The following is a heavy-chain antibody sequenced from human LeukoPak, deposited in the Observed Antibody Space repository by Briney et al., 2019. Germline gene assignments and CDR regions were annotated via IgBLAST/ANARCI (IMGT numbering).Heavy chain of an antibody. Sequence: HPGGSLRLSCAASGFTFSSYAMSWVRQAPGKGLEWVSAISGSGGSTYYADSVKGRFTISRDNSKNTLYLQMNSLRAEDTAVYYCAKVGQPTSPNTAMGLYWGQGTLVTVSS. V-gene: IGHV3-23*01. CDR3: AKVGQPTSPNTAMGLY. CDR2: ISGSGGST. J-gene: IGHJ4*02. CDR1: GFTFSSYA. D-gene: IGHD5-18*01.